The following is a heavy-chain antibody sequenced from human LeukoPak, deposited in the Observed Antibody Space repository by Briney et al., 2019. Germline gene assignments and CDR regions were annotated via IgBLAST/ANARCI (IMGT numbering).Heavy chain of an antibody. CDR2: ISSSSSYI. V-gene: IGHV3-21*01. CDR1: GFTFSSYS. Sequence: PGGSLRLSCAASGFTFSSYSMNWVRQAPGKGLEWVSSISSSSSYIYYADSVKGRFTISRDNAKNSLYLQMNSLRAEDTAVYYCAREGHAQFRFYYYYHGMDVWGQGTTVTVSS. D-gene: IGHD3-16*01. J-gene: IGHJ6*02. CDR3: AREGHAQFRFYYYYHGMDV.